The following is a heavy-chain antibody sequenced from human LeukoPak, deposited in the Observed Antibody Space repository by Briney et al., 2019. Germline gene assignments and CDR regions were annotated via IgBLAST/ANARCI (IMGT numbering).Heavy chain of an antibody. CDR3: AKDRLLWFGELLYGSYMDV. J-gene: IGHJ6*03. D-gene: IGHD3-10*01. Sequence: AGGTLRLSCAASGFTFSSYGMSWVRQAPGKGLEWVSAISGSGGSTYYADSVKGRFTISRDNSKNTLYLQMNSLRAEDTAVYYCAKDRLLWFGELLYGSYMDVWGKGTTVTISS. CDR1: GFTFSSYG. V-gene: IGHV3-23*01. CDR2: ISGSGGST.